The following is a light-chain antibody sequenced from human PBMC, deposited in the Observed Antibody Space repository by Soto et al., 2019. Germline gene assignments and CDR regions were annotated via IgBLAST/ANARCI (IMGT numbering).Light chain of an antibody. CDR1: SSDVGDYNY. V-gene: IGLV2-14*01. Sequence: SALTQPASVSGSPGQSITISCTGTSSDVGDYNYVSWYQQHPGKAPKLIIYEVTNRPSGVSNRFSASKSGNTASLTISGLQAEDEADYYCSSYTSTTTLYVFGTGTRSPS. CDR2: EVT. CDR3: SSYTSTTTLYV. J-gene: IGLJ1*01.